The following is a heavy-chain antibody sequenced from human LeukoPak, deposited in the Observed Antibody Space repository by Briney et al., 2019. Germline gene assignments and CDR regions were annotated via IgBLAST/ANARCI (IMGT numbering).Heavy chain of an antibody. J-gene: IGHJ4*02. Sequence: GASVKGSCKASGYTFTSYYMHWVRQAPGQGLEWMGIINSSGGSTSYAQKFHGRVTMTRDTSTSTAYMELSSLRSEDTAVYYCARVRYCSGGSCYSGFDYWGQGNLVTVSS. D-gene: IGHD2-15*01. V-gene: IGHV1-46*01. CDR3: ARVRYCSGGSCYSGFDY. CDR1: GYTFTSYY. CDR2: INSSGGST.